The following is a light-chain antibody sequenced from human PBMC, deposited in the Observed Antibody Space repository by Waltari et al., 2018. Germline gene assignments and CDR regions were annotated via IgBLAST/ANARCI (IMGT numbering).Light chain of an antibody. CDR2: AAS. CDR1: KSISTY. Sequence: DIQMTQSPSSLSASVGARVTITCRASKSISTYLHWYQHIPGKAPHLLIYAASTLQGGVPSRFSGSGSGTDFTLTISSLQPEDFATYYCQQSSSTPPTFAQGTKVEVK. J-gene: IGKJ1*01. CDR3: QQSSSTPPT. V-gene: IGKV1-39*01.